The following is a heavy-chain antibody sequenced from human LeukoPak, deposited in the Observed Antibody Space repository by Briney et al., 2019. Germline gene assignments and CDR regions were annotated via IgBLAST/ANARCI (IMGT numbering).Heavy chain of an antibody. J-gene: IGHJ4*02. CDR1: GYTFNTYW. CDR2: IYPRDSDT. CDR3: VRRDAGCDF. Sequence: GESLKISCKASGYTFNTYWIGWVRQMPGKGLEWMGMIYPRDSDTRYSPSVQGQVTIPADKSINTAYLQWSSLMASDTAIYYCVRRDAGCDFWGQGTLVTVSS. D-gene: IGHD6-19*01. V-gene: IGHV5-51*01.